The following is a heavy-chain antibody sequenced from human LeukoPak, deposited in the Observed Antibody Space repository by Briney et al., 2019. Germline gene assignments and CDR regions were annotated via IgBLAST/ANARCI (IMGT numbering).Heavy chain of an antibody. CDR3: ARGNWDSSGWYYDY. CDR1: GGTFSSYA. V-gene: IGHV1-69*05. J-gene: IGHJ4*02. CDR2: IISIFGTA. Sequence: SVKVSCKASGGTFSSYASSWVRQAPGQGLEWMGRIISIFGTANYAQKFQGRVTITTDESTNTAYMELSSLRSEDTAVYYCARGNWDSSGWYYDYWGQGTLVTVSS. D-gene: IGHD6-19*01.